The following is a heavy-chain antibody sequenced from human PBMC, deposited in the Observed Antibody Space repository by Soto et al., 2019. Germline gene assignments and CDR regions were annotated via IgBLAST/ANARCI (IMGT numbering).Heavy chain of an antibody. CDR3: ARVRSRDGYNTDFDY. D-gene: IGHD5-12*01. J-gene: IGHJ4*02. V-gene: IGHV1-46*01. CDR2: INPSGGST. Sequence: ASVKVSWKGAGYAFTSYYMHCLRQAPGQGLEWMGIINPSGGSTSYAQKFQGRVTMTRDTSTSTVYMELSSLRSEDTAVYYCARVRSRDGYNTDFDYWGQGTLVTVSS. CDR1: GYAFTSYY.